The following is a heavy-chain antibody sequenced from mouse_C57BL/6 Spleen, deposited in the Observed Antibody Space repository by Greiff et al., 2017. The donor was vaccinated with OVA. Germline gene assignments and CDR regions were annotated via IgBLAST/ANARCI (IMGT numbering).Heavy chain of an antibody. CDR3: VRDYGRGYFDV. Sequence: EVKLMESGGGLVQPKGSLKLSCAASGFSFNTYAMNWVRQAPGQGLEWVARIRSKSNNYATYYADSVKDRFTISRDDSESMLYLQMNNLKTEDTAMYYCVRDYGRGYFDVWGTGTTVTVSS. D-gene: IGHD1-1*01. CDR2: IRSKSNNYAT. J-gene: IGHJ1*03. V-gene: IGHV10-1*01. CDR1: GFSFNTYA.